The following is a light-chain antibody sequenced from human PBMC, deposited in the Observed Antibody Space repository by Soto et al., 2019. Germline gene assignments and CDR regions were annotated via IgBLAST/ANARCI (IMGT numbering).Light chain of an antibody. CDR2: EVR. V-gene: IGLV2-14*01. CDR1: RYDVGGYNY. J-gene: IGLJ2*01. CDR3: SSFTSKSTLI. Sequence: QSVLTQPPSVSGSPGQSVTMSCTGTRYDVGGYNYVSWYQQHPGRVPQLIIYEVRNRPSGISFRFSGSKSGNTASLTISGLQAEDEADYYCSSFTSKSTLIFGGGTKLTVL.